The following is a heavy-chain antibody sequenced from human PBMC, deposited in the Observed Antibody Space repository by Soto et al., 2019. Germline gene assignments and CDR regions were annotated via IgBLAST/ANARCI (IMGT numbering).Heavy chain of an antibody. D-gene: IGHD3-22*01. CDR2: INPSGGST. CDR3: ARADYYDSSGFYYDW. CDR1: GYIFTNHY. V-gene: IGHV1-46*01. Sequence: ASVKVSCKASGYIFTNHYIHWVRQAPGQGLEWMGIINPSGGSTNYLQKFQGRITMTRDTSTSTVYMELSSLRSEDTAVYFCARADYYDSSGFYYDWWGQEILVTV. J-gene: IGHJ4*02.